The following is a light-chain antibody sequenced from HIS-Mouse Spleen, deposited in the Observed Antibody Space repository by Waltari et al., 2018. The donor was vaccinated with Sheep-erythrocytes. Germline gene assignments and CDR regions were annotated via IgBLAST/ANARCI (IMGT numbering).Light chain of an antibody. CDR2: GHL. CDR3: QSYDSSLSGCV. Sequence: QSVLTQPPSVSGAPGQRVTISCTGSSSNIGAGYDVHWYQPLPGTAPKLLIYGHLNRPYGVPDRFSGSKAGTSASLAITGLQAEDEADYYCQSYDSSLSGCVFGGGTKLTVL. V-gene: IGLV1-40*01. CDR1: SSNIGAGYD. J-gene: IGLJ3*02.